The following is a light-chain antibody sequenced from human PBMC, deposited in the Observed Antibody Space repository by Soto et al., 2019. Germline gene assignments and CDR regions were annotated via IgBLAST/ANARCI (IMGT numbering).Light chain of an antibody. V-gene: IGKV1-5*03. CDR1: QNINSW. CDR2: EAS. CDR3: QQYNNYPWT. Sequence: DIQMTQSPSTLSASAGDRVTITCRASQNINSWLSWYQQKPAKAPKLLIYEASNLGSGVQSRFTGRRSGTEFTLTSSSLQPDDLANYHCQQYNNYPWTFGQGTKVEIK. J-gene: IGKJ1*01.